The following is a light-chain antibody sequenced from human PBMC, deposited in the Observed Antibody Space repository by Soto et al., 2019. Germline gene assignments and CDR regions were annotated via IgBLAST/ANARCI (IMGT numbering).Light chain of an antibody. CDR1: RSNIGGNA. J-gene: IGLJ2*01. CDR2: AND. CDR3: AVWDDNLKGL. Sequence: QPVLTQPPSMSGTPGQRVTISCSGSRSNIGGNAVTWYQQVPGTAPRLLIYANDQRPSGVSGRFSGSKSATSASLAISGLQSEDEADYYCAVWDDNLKGLFGGGTQLTVL. V-gene: IGLV1-44*01.